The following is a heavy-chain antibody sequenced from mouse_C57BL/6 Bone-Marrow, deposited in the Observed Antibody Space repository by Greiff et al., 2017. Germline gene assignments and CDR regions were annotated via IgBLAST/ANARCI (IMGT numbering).Heavy chain of an antibody. V-gene: IGHV1-61*01. Sequence: QVQLQQPGAELVRPGSSVKLSCKASGYTFTSYWMDWVKQRPGQGLEWIGNIYPSDSETHYNQKFKDKATLTVDKSSSTAYMQLSSLTSEDSAVXYCAFALYAMDYWGQGTSVTVSA. CDR1: GYTFTSYW. CDR2: IYPSDSET. J-gene: IGHJ4*01. CDR3: AFALYAMDY.